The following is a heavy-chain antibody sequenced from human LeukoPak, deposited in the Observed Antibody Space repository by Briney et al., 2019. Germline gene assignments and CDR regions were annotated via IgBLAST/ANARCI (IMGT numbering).Heavy chain of an antibody. J-gene: IGHJ3*02. CDR2: ASNSGSST. CDR1: GFNFVFEA. D-gene: IGHD3-9*01. CDR3: AKGLTLSGHMSGYPFGAFET. Sequence: GGSLTLSCAASGFNFVFEAMTWVRQAPWKGLEWVSSASNSGSSTYYAGAVKGRFTISRDNSKNTLYLQMSSLRVEDTAMYYCAKGLTLSGHMSGYPFGAFETWGQGTMVTVSS. V-gene: IGHV3-23*05.